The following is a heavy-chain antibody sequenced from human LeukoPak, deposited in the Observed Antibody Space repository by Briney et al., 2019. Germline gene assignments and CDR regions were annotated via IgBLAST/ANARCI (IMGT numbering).Heavy chain of an antibody. CDR3: ARHSRGYYYDSSGYR. Sequence: PSDSLSLTCTVSGGSISSSSYYWGWIRQPPGKGMEWIGSIYYSGSTYYNPSLKSRVTISVDTSKNQFSLKLSSVTAADTAVYYCARHSRGYYYDSSGYRWGQGTLVTVSS. D-gene: IGHD3-22*01. J-gene: IGHJ4*02. CDR2: IYYSGST. CDR1: GGSISSSSYY. V-gene: IGHV4-39*01.